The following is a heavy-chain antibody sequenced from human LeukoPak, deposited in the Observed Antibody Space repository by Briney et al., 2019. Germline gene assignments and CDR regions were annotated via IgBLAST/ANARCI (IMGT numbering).Heavy chain of an antibody. CDR2: FDPEDGET. V-gene: IGHV1-24*01. D-gene: IGHD1-26*01. CDR3: ATGRLVGATRGLDY. CDR1: GYTLTELS. J-gene: IGHJ4*02. Sequence: ASVTVSCLFSGYTLTELSMHWVRQPPGSGREWMGGFDPEDGETIYAQKFQGRVTMTEDTSTDTAYMELSSLRSEDTAVYYCATGRLVGATRGLDYWGQGTLVTVSS.